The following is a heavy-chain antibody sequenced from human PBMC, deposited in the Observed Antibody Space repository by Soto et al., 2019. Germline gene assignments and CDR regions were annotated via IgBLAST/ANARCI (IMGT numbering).Heavy chain of an antibody. D-gene: IGHD2-21*02. CDR3: ARDRYCGGDCYYDHYYGMDV. Sequence: SETLSLTCTVSGGSISSYYWSWIRQPPGKGLEWIGYIYYSGSTNYNPSLKSRVTLSVDTSKNQFSLKLSSVTAADTAVYYCARDRYCGGDCYYDHYYGMDVWGQGTTVTVSS. J-gene: IGHJ6*02. CDR2: IYYSGST. V-gene: IGHV4-59*01. CDR1: GGSISSYY.